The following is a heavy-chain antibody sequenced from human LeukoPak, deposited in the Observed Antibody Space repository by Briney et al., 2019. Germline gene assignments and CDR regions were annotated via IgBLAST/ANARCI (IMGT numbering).Heavy chain of an antibody. Sequence: SQTLSLTCTVSGGSISSGSYFWSWIRQPAGKGLEWIGRIYTSGSTNYNPSLKSRVTISVDTSKNQFSLKLSSVTAADTAVYYCAREGTDDFWSGYYPLYYYYYMDVWGKGTTVTVSS. D-gene: IGHD3-3*01. J-gene: IGHJ6*03. CDR2: IYTSGST. CDR3: AREGTDDFWSGYYPLYYYYYMDV. V-gene: IGHV4-61*02. CDR1: GGSISSGSYF.